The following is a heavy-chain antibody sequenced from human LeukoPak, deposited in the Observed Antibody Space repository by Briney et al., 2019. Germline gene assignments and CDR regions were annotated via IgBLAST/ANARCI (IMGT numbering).Heavy chain of an antibody. CDR3: ARGARRFDY. CDR1: GYTFTSYD. J-gene: IGHJ4*02. Sequence: GASVKVSCKASGYTFTSYDINWVRHATGQGLEWMGWMNDNSGNTGYAQKFQGRVTMTRNTSISTAYMELSSRRSENTAVYYCARGARRFDYWGQGTLVSVSS. CDR2: MNDNSGNT. V-gene: IGHV1-8*01.